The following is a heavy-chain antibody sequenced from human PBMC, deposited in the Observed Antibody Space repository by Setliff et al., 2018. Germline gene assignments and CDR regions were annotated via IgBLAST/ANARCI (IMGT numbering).Heavy chain of an antibody. Sequence: SETLSLTRTVSGDSISSSRYYWAWIRQPPGKGLEWIGNIYYSGTTYSNPSLKSRVTMSVDTSKNQFSLRLNSVTASDTAVYYCATTGTYRYFDYWGQGTLVTVSS. V-gene: IGHV4-39*01. D-gene: IGHD1-1*01. CDR2: IYYSGTT. CDR3: ATTGTYRYFDY. CDR1: GDSISSSRYY. J-gene: IGHJ4*02.